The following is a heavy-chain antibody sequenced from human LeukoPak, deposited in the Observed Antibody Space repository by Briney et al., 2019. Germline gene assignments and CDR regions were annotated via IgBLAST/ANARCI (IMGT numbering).Heavy chain of an antibody. J-gene: IGHJ3*02. D-gene: IGHD3-22*01. CDR3: TRPSYYDSRGYSTNGFDI. CDR1: GFTVSDHY. V-gene: IGHV3-72*01. Sequence: GGSLRLSCVVSGFTVSDHYIDWVRQAPGKGLEWVGRNRDKSKSYTTDYAASVRGRFTISRDDSKNSLYLQMYSLKTEDTAVYFCTRPSYYDSRGYSTNGFDIWGQGTMVTVSS. CDR2: NRDKSKSYTT.